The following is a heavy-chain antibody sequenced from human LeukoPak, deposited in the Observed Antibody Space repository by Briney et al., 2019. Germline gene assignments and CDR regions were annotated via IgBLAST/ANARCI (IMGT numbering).Heavy chain of an antibody. D-gene: IGHD3-9*01. J-gene: IGHJ4*02. CDR2: VSTYNGNT. CDR1: GYTFTSYG. V-gene: IGHV1-18*01. Sequence: ASVKVSCKASGYTFTSYGIGWVRQAPGQGLEWMGWVSTYNGNTNYAQNLQGRVTMTTDRSTSTAYMELRSLTSDDTAVYYCARDRATLRGNNYDLLTGYYTGWDYWAQGTLVSVSS. CDR3: ARDRATLRGNNYDLLTGYYTGWDY.